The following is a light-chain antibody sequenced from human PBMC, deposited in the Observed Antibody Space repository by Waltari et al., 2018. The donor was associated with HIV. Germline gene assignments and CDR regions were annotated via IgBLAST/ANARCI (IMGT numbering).Light chain of an antibody. V-gene: IGKV1-5*03. Sequence: DTQMNQFPSTLSASVGDGVTITCRASQSISIWLAWYQQKPGKAPKVLISKASSLESGVPSRFSGSGSGTEFTLTIRSLQPDDSATYYCQQYNSPGYTFGQGTKLEIK. CDR3: QQYNSPGYT. CDR1: QSISIW. CDR2: KAS. J-gene: IGKJ2*01.